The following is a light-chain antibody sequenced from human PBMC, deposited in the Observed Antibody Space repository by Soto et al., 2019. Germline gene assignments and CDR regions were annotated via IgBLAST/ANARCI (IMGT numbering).Light chain of an antibody. CDR1: QSISSS. CDR2: GAS. Sequence: EIVMTQSPATLSVSPGERATLSCRASQSISSSLAWYRQKPGQAPRLLIHGASTRATSNPGRFSGSGSGAEFTLTISSXQSEDFALYYCQQYYDWPPTFGQGTKVDIK. J-gene: IGKJ1*01. CDR3: QQYYDWPPT. V-gene: IGKV3-15*01.